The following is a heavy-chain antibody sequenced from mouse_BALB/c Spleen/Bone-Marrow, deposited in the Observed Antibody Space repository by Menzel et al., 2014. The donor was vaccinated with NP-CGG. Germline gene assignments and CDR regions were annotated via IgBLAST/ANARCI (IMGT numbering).Heavy chain of an antibody. CDR3: TRGEDY. Sequence: WVKQRPEQGLEWIGRIDPANGNTKYDPKFQGKATITADTSSNTAYLQLTSLTSEDTAVYYCTRGEDYWGQGTTLAVSS. V-gene: IGHV14-3*02. CDR2: IDPANGNT. J-gene: IGHJ2*01.